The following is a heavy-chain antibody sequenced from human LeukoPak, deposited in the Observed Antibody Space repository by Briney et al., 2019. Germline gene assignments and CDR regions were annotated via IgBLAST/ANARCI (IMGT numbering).Heavy chain of an antibody. V-gene: IGHV4-59*08. J-gene: IGHJ4*02. Sequence: SETLSLTCTVSGDSISSYYWTWIRQPPGKGLEWIGYIYYTGNTNYSPSLKSRVTISVDTSKNHFSLKLSAVTAADTAVYYCARALYSSSWYYFDYWGQGTLVTVSS. D-gene: IGHD6-13*01. CDR1: GDSISSYY. CDR3: ARALYSSSWYYFDY. CDR2: IYYTGNT.